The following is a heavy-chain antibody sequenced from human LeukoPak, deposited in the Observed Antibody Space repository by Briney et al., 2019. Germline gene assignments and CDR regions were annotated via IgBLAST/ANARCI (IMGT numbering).Heavy chain of an antibody. D-gene: IGHD3-10*01. CDR2: IGTAGDT. V-gene: IGHV3-13*04. Sequence: GGSLRLSCAASGFTFSSYDMHWVRQATGKGLEWVSAIGTAGDTHYPGSVKGRFTISRENAKNSLYLQMNSLRAGDTAVYYCARDLFGSLSYGMDVWGQGTTVTVSS. CDR3: ARDLFGSLSYGMDV. CDR1: GFTFSSYD. J-gene: IGHJ6*02.